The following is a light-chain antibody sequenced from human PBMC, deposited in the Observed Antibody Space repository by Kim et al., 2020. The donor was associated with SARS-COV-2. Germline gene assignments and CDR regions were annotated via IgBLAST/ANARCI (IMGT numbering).Light chain of an antibody. V-gene: IGLV6-57*04. J-gene: IGLJ2*01. Sequence: NFMLTQPHSVSESPGNTVTISCTRTSGNIADNYVQWYQQRPGSAPTIAIYEDSERPSGVPDRFSGSIDTSSSSASLTISGLKTEDEADYYCQSYDISNVIFGGGTQLTVL. CDR1: SGNIADNY. CDR3: QSYDISNVI. CDR2: EDS.